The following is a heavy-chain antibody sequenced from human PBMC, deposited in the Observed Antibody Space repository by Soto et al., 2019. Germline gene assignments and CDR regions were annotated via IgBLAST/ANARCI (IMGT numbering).Heavy chain of an antibody. D-gene: IGHD3-22*01. CDR3: AKDRITMIVVVITLDY. V-gene: IGHV3-23*01. CDR2: ISGSGGST. Sequence: PGGSLRLSCAASGFTFSSYAMSWVRQDPGRGLEWVSAISGSGGSTYYADSVKGRFTISRDNSKNTLYLQMNSLRAEDTAVYYCAKDRITMIVVVITLDYWGQGTLVTVSS. J-gene: IGHJ4*02. CDR1: GFTFSSYA.